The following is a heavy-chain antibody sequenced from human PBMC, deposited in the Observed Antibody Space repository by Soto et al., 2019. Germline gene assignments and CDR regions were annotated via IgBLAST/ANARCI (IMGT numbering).Heavy chain of an antibody. CDR1: GYTFTGYY. J-gene: IGHJ5*02. Sequence: ASVKVSCKASGYTFTGYYMHWVRQAPGQGLEWMGWINPNSGGTNYAQKFQGWVTMTRDTSISTAYMELSRLRSDDTAVYYCARDWGYCSSTSCYGWFDPWGQGTLVTVPQ. CDR3: ARDWGYCSSTSCYGWFDP. CDR2: INPNSGGT. V-gene: IGHV1-2*04. D-gene: IGHD2-2*01.